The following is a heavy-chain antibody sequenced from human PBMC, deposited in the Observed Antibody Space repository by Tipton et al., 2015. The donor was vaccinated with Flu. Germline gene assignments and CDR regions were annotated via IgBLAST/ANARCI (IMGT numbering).Heavy chain of an antibody. J-gene: IGHJ6*02. CDR1: GFTLGDYG. Sequence: SLRLSCVGSGFTLGDYGMHWVRQAPGKGLEWVAARSFDGSREDYEDAVRGRFTISRDRSKTTLYLQMNSLRVEDTAVYYCARGNRLSGRVYYFHGLDVWGQGTSVTVSS. CDR2: RSFDGSRE. V-gene: IGHV3-30*03. CDR3: ARGNRLSGRVYYFHGLDV. D-gene: IGHD1-26*01.